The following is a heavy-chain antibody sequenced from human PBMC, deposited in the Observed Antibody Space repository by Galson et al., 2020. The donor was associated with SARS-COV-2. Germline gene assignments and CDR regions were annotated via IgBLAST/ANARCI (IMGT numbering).Heavy chain of an antibody. Sequence: ASAKVSCKASGHTFTSYGISWVRQAPGQGLEWMGWISAYNGNTIYAQKLQDRVTLTTDTSTNTAYMDLRSLTSDDTAVYYCARDEAVAGAFDYWGQGTLVTVSS. CDR3: ARDEAVAGAFDY. CDR2: ISAYNGNT. CDR1: GHTFTSYG. D-gene: IGHD6-19*01. V-gene: IGHV1-18*01. J-gene: IGHJ4*02.